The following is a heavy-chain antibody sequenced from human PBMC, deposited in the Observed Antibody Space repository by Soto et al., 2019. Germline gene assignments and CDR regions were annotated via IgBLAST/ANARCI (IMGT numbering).Heavy chain of an antibody. CDR3: ARLGSSSWYNYMDV. V-gene: IGHV4-4*02. Sequence: SETLSLTCAVSGGSISSSNWWSWVRQPPGKGLEWIGYIYYSGSTNYNPSLKSRVTISVDTSKNQFSLKLSSVTAADTAVYYCARLGSSSWYNYMDVWGKGTTVTVSS. D-gene: IGHD6-13*01. CDR1: GGSISSSNW. CDR2: IYYSGST. J-gene: IGHJ6*03.